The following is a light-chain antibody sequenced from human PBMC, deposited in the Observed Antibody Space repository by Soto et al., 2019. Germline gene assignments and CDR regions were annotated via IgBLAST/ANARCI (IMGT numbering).Light chain of an antibody. CDR1: PSLLDSDDGNTY. Sequence: DIVMTQTPLSLPVTPGEPASISCRSSPSLLDSDDGNTYLDWYLQKPGQSPQLLIYTLSYRASDVPDRFSGSGSGTDFTLKLSRVEAGYVGVYYCMQRIEFPFTFGQGTRLAIK. CDR3: MQRIEFPFT. J-gene: IGKJ5*01. V-gene: IGKV2-40*01. CDR2: TLS.